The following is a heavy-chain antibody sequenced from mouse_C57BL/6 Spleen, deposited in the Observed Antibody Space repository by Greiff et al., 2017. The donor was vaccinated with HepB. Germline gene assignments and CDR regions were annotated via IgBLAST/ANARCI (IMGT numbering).Heavy chain of an antibody. J-gene: IGHJ4*01. D-gene: IGHD1-1*01. Sequence: EVKLMESEGGLVQPGRSLKLSCTASGFTFSDYYMAWVRQVPEKGLEWVANINYDGSSTYYLDSLKSRFIISRDNAKNILYLQMSSLKSEDTATYYCARVDYYYGSSARYWGQGTSVTVSS. V-gene: IGHV5-16*01. CDR2: INYDGSST. CDR3: ARVDYYYGSSARY. CDR1: GFTFSDYY.